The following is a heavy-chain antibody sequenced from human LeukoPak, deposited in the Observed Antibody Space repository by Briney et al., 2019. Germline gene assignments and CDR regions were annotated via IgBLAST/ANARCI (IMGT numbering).Heavy chain of an antibody. CDR1: GGTFSSYA. V-gene: IGHV1-69*13. CDR2: IIPIFGTA. J-gene: IGHJ4*02. Sequence: SVKVSCKASGGTFSSYAISWVRQAPGQGLEWMGGIIPIFGTANYAQKFQGRVTITADESTSTAYMELSSLRSEDTAVYYCARVLIRYCSSTSCFFDYWGQGTLVTASS. D-gene: IGHD2-2*01. CDR3: ARVLIRYCSSTSCFFDY.